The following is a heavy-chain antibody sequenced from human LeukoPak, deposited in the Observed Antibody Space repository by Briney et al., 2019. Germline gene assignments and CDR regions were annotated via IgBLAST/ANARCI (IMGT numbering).Heavy chain of an antibody. J-gene: IGHJ4*02. CDR3: ARVSPDPPLGYCSSTSCSHHLVPDY. Sequence: PGGSLRLSCAASGFTFSSYSMNWVRQAPGKGLEWVSSISSSSSYIYYADSVKGRFTISRDNAKNSLYLQMNSLRAEDTAVYYCARVSPDPPLGYCSSTSCSHHLVPDYWGQGTLVTVSS. CDR2: ISSSSSYI. V-gene: IGHV3-21*01. CDR1: GFTFSSYS. D-gene: IGHD2-2*01.